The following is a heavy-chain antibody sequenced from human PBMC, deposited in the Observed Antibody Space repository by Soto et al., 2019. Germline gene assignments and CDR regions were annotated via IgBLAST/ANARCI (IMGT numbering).Heavy chain of an antibody. V-gene: IGHV5-51*01. CDR3: ARQSRYSSTARGMDV. J-gene: IGHJ6*02. CDR1: GYSFTSYW. Sequence: GESLKISCKGSGYSFTSYWIAWVRQMPGKGLEWMGIIYPGDSDTRYSPSFQCQVTISADKSISTAYLQWSSLKASDTAMYYCARQSRYSSTARGMDVWGQGTTVTVSS. D-gene: IGHD6-13*01. CDR2: IYPGDSDT.